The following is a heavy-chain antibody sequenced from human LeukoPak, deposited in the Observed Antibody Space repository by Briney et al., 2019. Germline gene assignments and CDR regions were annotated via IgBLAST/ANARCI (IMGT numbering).Heavy chain of an antibody. Sequence: GGSLRLSCAVSGFPFRVYEMNWVRQAPGKGLEWVSNIASSGTTVYYADSVKGRFSISRDNAMSSLYLQMNSLRVEDTAVYYCALLAVASDFDYWGQGALVTVSS. J-gene: IGHJ4*02. D-gene: IGHD6-19*01. V-gene: IGHV3-48*03. CDR3: ALLAVASDFDY. CDR1: GFPFRVYE. CDR2: IASSGTTV.